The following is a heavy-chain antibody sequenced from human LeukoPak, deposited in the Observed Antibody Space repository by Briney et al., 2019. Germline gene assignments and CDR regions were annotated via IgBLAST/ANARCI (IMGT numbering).Heavy chain of an antibody. V-gene: IGHV1-8*01. CDR3: ARGRFDP. CDR1: GYTFHSYD. J-gene: IGHJ5*02. CDR2: MNPGTGNT. Sequence: ASVKVSCKASGYTFHSYDINWVRQASGQGLEWMGWMNPGTGNTGYAPKFLGRVSMTRDTSISTAYIDLNNLTSADTAVYYFARGRFDPWGQGTQVIVSS.